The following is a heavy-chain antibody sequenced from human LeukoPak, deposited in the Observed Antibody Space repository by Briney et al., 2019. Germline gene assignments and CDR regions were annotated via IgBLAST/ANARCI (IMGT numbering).Heavy chain of an antibody. D-gene: IGHD3-3*01. CDR3: AALDFWSGYYPDY. V-gene: IGHV3-48*01. CDR2: ISTSSSPI. Sequence: QPGGSLRLSCAASGFTFRTYSMNWVRQAPGKGLEWVSYISTSSSPIYYADSVKGRFTISRDNSKNTLYLQMNSLRAEDTAVYYCAALDFWSGYYPDYWGQGTLVTVSS. CDR1: GFTFRTYS. J-gene: IGHJ4*02.